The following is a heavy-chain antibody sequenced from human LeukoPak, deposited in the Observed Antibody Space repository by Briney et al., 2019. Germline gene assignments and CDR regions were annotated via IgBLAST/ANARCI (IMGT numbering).Heavy chain of an antibody. D-gene: IGHD2-15*01. CDR3: AKDPVQGSTAAYYFDF. Sequence: GGSLRLSCAASGFTFNSYAMAWVRQAPGKGLEWVSAISGSGGSTYYADSVKGRLTISRDNSKNMLYLQMNSLRAEDTAVYYCAKDPVQGSTAAYYFDFRGQGTPVTVSS. V-gene: IGHV3-23*01. CDR2: ISGSGGST. J-gene: IGHJ4*02. CDR1: GFTFNSYA.